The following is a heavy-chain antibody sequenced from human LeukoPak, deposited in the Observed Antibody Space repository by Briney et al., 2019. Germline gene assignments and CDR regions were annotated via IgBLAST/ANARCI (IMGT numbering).Heavy chain of an antibody. CDR1: GLSVSSNY. D-gene: IGHD5-18*01. CDR3: TTAAGYNYGQY. J-gene: IGHJ4*02. CDR2: LYIGGNT. Sequence: PGGSLRHSCAASGLSVSSNYMNWVRQAPGKGLEWVSALYIGGNTYYADSVRGRFTISRDNSKNTLYLQMNSLRAEDTAIYYCTTAAGYNYGQYWGQGTLVTVSS. V-gene: IGHV3-53*01.